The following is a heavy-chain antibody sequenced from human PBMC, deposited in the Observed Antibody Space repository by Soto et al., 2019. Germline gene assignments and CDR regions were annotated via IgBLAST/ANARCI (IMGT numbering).Heavy chain of an antibody. CDR1: GYTFTSYG. CDR2: INVYNGNT. Sequence: QVQLVQSGAEVKKPGASVKVSCKASGYTFTSYGISWGRQAPGQGLEWMGWINVYNGNTNYAQKLQGRVTMTTDTSTSTAYLDLRSLRSDETAVYFCARDTSRGEYDYWGQGTLVTVSS. D-gene: IGHD3-10*01. J-gene: IGHJ4*02. CDR3: ARDTSRGEYDY. V-gene: IGHV1-18*01.